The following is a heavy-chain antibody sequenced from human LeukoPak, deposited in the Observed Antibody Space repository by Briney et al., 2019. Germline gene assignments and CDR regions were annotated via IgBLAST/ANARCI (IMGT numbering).Heavy chain of an antibody. V-gene: IGHV3-23*01. CDR1: GFTFSSYA. J-gene: IGHJ6*03. CDR2: ISGSGGST. CDR3: AKAALRFLEWSSDYYYYYMDV. D-gene: IGHD3-3*01. Sequence: PGGSLRLSCAASGFTFSSYAMSWVRQAPGKGLEWVSAISGSGGSTYYADSVKGRYTISRDNSKNTLYLQMNSLRAEDTAVYYCAKAALRFLEWSSDYYYYYMDVWGKGTTVTVSS.